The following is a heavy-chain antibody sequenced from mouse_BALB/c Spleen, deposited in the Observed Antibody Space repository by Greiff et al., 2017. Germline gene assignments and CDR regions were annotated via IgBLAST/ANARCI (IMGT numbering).Heavy chain of an antibody. CDR2: IRNKANGYTT. V-gene: IGHV7-3*02. Sequence: EVQLVESGGGLVQPGGSLRLSCATSGFTFTDYYMSWVRQPPGKALEWLGFIRNKANGYTTEYSASVKGRFTISRDNSQSILYLQMNTLRAEDSATYYCARDNYYGSEDYAMDYWGQGTSVTVSA. CDR1: GFTFTDYY. CDR3: ARDNYYGSEDYAMDY. D-gene: IGHD1-1*01. J-gene: IGHJ4*01.